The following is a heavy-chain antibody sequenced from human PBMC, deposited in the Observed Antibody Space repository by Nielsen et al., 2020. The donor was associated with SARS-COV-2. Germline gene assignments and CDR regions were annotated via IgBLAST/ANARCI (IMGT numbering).Heavy chain of an antibody. V-gene: IGHV1-18*01. CDR1: GYTFTSYG. CDR3: ARDPYGGSLGGP. CDR2: ISAYNGNT. Sequence: ASVTVSCKASGYTFTSYGFSWVRQAPGQGLEWMGWISAYNGNTKYAQKFQGRATMTTDTSTSTAYMELSSLRSEDTAVYYCARDPYGGSLGGPWGQGTLVTVSS. J-gene: IGHJ5*02. D-gene: IGHD5-12*01.